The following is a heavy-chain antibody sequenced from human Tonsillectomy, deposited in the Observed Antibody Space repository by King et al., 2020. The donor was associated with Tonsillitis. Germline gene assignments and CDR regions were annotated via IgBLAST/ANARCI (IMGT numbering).Heavy chain of an antibody. J-gene: IGHJ4*02. CDR2: ISGSGGTT. V-gene: IGHV3-23*04. CDR1: GFTFNNYA. CDR3: AKDLGDIAVVPIPVPDY. Sequence: VQLVESGGGLVQPGGSLRLSCAASGFTFNNYAMNWVRQAPGKGLEWVSVISGSGGTTHYADSVKGRFTISRDNSKNTLYLQMDTLRAEDTAVYYCAKDLGDIAVVPIPVPDYWGQGTLVTVSS. D-gene: IGHD2-2*01.